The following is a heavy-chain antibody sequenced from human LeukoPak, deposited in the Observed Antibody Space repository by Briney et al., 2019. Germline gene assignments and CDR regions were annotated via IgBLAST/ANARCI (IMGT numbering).Heavy chain of an antibody. CDR1: GYTFTNYP. J-gene: IGHJ4*02. D-gene: IGHD5-12*01. CDR3: ARDLGIVATEWDYFDY. Sequence: ASVKVSCKASGYTFTNYPITWVRQAPGQGLEWMGWISPYNGNTTYAQKLQGRVTMTTDTSTSTAYMELRSLRSDDTAVYYCARDLGIVATEWDYFDYWGQGTLVTVSS. CDR2: ISPYNGNT. V-gene: IGHV1-18*01.